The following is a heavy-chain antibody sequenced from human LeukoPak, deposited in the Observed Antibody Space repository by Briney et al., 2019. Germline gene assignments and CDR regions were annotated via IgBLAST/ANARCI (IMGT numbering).Heavy chain of an antibody. D-gene: IGHD3-22*01. V-gene: IGHV4-39*01. CDR2: IYYSGST. Sequence: MTSETLSLTCTVSGGSISSSSYSWGWIRQPPGKGLEWIGSIYYSGSTYYNPSLKSRVTISVDTSKNQFSLKLSSVTAADTAVYXXXXXXXXXYDSSGFPDYRGQGTLVTVSS. CDR3: XXXXXXXYDSSGFPDY. CDR1: GGSISSSSYS. J-gene: IGHJ4*02.